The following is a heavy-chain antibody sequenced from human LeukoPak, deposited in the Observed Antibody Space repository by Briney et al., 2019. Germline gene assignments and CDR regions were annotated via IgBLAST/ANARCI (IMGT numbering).Heavy chain of an antibody. CDR1: GFAFNSYA. V-gene: IGHV3-23*01. CDR2: ISGDTGTT. CDR3: AKVGSSTWYMYYFDY. Sequence: GGSLRLSWAASGFAFNSYAMTWVRQAPGKGLEWVSTISGDTGTTYFADSVKGRFTISRDNSKNTLYLQMNSLRAEDTAVYYCAKVGSSTWYMYYFDYWGQGALVTVSS. D-gene: IGHD6-13*01. J-gene: IGHJ4*02.